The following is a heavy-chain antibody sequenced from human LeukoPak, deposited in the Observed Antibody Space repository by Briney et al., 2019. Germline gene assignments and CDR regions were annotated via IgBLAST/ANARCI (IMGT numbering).Heavy chain of an antibody. CDR3: PSSSWYSWFDP. V-gene: IGHV4-61*02. Sequence: PSETLSLTCTVSGGSISSGSYYWSWIRQPAGKGLEWIGRIYTSGSTNYNPSLKSRVTISVDTSKNQFSLKLSSVTAADTAVYYCPSSSWYSWFDPWGQGTLVTVSS. J-gene: IGHJ5*02. CDR1: GGSISSGSYY. CDR2: IYTSGST. D-gene: IGHD6-13*01.